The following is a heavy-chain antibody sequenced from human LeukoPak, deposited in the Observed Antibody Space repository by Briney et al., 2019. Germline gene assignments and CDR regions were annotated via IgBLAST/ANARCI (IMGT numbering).Heavy chain of an antibody. D-gene: IGHD2-15*01. Sequence: GGSLRLSCAVSGITFSSYWMHRVRQDPGRGLLWVSRINTQGTYTNYADSVKGRFTISRDNAKNTLYLQMSSLRADDTAVYYCVIDLGDYNDFWGQGTLVSVSS. CDR1: GITFSSYW. V-gene: IGHV3-74*01. CDR2: INTQGTYT. J-gene: IGHJ4*02. CDR3: VIDLGDYNDF.